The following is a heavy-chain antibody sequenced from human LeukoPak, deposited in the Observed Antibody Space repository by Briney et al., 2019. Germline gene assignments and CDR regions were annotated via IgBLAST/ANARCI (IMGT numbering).Heavy chain of an antibody. CDR1: GGSFSGYY. J-gene: IGHJ4*02. V-gene: IGHV4-34*01. D-gene: IGHD6-19*01. CDR3: ARGQSSGCLDY. Sequence: SETLSLTCAVYGGSFSGYYWSWIRQPPGKGLEWIGEINHSGSTNYNPSLKSRVTISVDTSKNQFSLKLSSVTAADTAVYYCARGQSSGCLDYWGQGTLVTVSS. CDR2: INHSGST.